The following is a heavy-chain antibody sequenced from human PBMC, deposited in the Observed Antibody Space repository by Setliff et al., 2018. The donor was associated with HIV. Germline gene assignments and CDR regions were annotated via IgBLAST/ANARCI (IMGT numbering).Heavy chain of an antibody. V-gene: IGHV1-69*10. Sequence: SVKVSCKASGGTFRTYGVSWVRLAPGQGLEWMGGIVPVLNRADYAQRFHGRVTITADESTNTVYMELRSLTPEDTAIYYCARKAGTTLHYHYYYMDVWGKETTVTVSS. CDR3: ARKAGTTLHYHYYYMDV. D-gene: IGHD1-7*01. CDR2: IVPVLNRA. J-gene: IGHJ6*03. CDR1: GGTFRTYG.